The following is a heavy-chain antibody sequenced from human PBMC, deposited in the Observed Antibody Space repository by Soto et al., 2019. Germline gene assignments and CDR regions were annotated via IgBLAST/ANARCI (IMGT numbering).Heavy chain of an antibody. CDR3: AKEENSFSFDY. CDR2: ISGSGGST. V-gene: IGHV3-23*01. Sequence: GWSLRLSCASSGFTFITYAMSWVRQAPGKGLEWVSTISGSGGSTYYADSVKGRFTISRDNSKNTLYLQMNSLRAEDTAVYYCAKEENSFSFDYWGQGTLVTVSS. D-gene: IGHD3-3*01. CDR1: GFTFITYA. J-gene: IGHJ4*02.